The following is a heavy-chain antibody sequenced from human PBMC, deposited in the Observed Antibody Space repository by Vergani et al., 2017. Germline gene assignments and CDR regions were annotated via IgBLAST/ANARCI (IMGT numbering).Heavy chain of an antibody. D-gene: IGHD6-19*01. V-gene: IGHV4-39*01. CDR1: GVSIGSNSYY. CDR2: IYYTGTT. CDR3: TRHGRSGWAGYFQH. Sequence: QLQLQESGPGLVKPSETLSLTCPVSGVSIGSNSYYWGWIRQPPGKGLEWIGTIYYTGTTYYNEAHKSRLTISVDTSKNQFSLNLTSVTAADTAVYYCTRHGRSGWAGYFQHWGQGTLVTASS. J-gene: IGHJ1*01.